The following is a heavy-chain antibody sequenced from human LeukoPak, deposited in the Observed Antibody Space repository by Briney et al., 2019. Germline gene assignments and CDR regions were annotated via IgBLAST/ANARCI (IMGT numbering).Heavy chain of an antibody. V-gene: IGHV3-7*01. CDR3: ASAWGMDV. J-gene: IGHJ6*02. CDR2: IKQDGSDK. CDR1: GISFSSYW. Sequence: GGSLRLSRAASGISFSSYWMSWVRQAPGKGLEWVANIKQDGSDKNYVDSVKGRFTISRENAKNALYLQMNSLRAEDTAVYYCASAWGMDVWGQGTTVTVSS.